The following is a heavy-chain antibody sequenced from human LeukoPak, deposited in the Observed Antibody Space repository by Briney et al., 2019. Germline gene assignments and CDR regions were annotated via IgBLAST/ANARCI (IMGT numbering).Heavy chain of an antibody. CDR3: ARDAPFVEYSSSSIYYYYMDV. Sequence: SETLSLTCTVSGGSISSYYWSWIRQPAGKGLEWIGRIYTSGSTNYNPSLKSRVTISVDKSKNQFSLKLSSVTAADTAVYYCARDAPFVEYSSSSIYYYYMDVWGNGTTVTVSS. CDR1: GGSISSYY. CDR2: IYTSGST. J-gene: IGHJ6*03. V-gene: IGHV4-4*07. D-gene: IGHD6-6*01.